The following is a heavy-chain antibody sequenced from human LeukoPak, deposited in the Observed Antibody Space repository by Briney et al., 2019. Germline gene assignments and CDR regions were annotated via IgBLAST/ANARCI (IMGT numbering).Heavy chain of an antibody. CDR1: GFTFSSYA. D-gene: IGHD3-22*01. J-gene: IGHJ4*02. Sequence: GGSLRLSCAASGFTFSSYAMSWVRQAPGKGLEWVSGISGSGDNTYYADSVQGRFTISRDNSKNTLYVQVNSLGTEDTAAYYCAKGSYYDSSGSFYFDYWGQGTLVTVSS. CDR3: AKGSYYDSSGSFYFDY. V-gene: IGHV3-23*01. CDR2: ISGSGDNT.